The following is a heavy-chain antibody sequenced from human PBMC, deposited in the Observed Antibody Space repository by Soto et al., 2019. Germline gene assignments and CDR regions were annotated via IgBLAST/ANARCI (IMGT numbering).Heavy chain of an antibody. V-gene: IGHV3-23*01. CDR3: AKALTVTPYYFDY. J-gene: IGHJ4*02. CDR1: GFTFSSYA. Sequence: GGSLRVSCAASGFTFSSYAMSWVRQTPGKGLEWVSTLSGSGGSTYYADSVKGRFTISRDNSKNTLYLQMNSLRAEDTAVYYCAKALTVTPYYFDYWGQGTLVTVSS. D-gene: IGHD4-17*01. CDR2: LSGSGGST.